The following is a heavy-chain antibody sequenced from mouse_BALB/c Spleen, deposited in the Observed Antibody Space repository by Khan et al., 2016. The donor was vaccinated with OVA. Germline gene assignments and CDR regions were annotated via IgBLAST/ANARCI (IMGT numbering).Heavy chain of an antibody. CDR3: VREGAYHRSDGWFAY. J-gene: IGHJ3*01. CDR2: INPSNNYT. Sequence: VQLQQSGAELARPGASVKMSCKTSGYTFTSYTMHWIRQRPGQALEWIGHINPSNNYTNYNQNFKDKATLIVDKSSNTAYMQVCSLTSKGSAVLYCVREGAYHRSDGWFAYWGQGTLVTVS. CDR1: GYTFTSYT. V-gene: IGHV1-4*01. D-gene: IGHD2-14*01.